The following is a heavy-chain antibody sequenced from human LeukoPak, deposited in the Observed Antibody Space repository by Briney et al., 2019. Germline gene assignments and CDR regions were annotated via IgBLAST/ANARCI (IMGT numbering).Heavy chain of an antibody. D-gene: IGHD6-13*01. J-gene: IGHJ5*02. V-gene: IGHV4-31*03. Sequence: KSSETLSLTCPVSGGSISSVNYWWSWVRQHPGKGLEWIGYIHYTGNTYYNPSLKSRVTISVDTSKNQFSLKLSSETAADTAVYYCARFNPAGQQHWLDPWGQGNLVTVSS. CDR2: IHYTGNT. CDR1: GGSISSVNYW. CDR3: ARFNPAGQQHWLDP.